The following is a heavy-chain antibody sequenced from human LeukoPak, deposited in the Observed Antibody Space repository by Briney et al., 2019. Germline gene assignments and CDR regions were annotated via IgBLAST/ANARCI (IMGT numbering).Heavy chain of an antibody. CDR1: GFTFRDTW. CDR3: ARKTGVTGEAFDY. Sequence: GGSLRLSCAASGFTFRDTWMNWVRQVPGQGLEWVANIKQDGSEKFYVASVKGRFTISRDNAKNSVYLQMNSLRTEDTAVYYCARKTGVTGEAFDYWGQGTLVTVSS. V-gene: IGHV3-7*03. D-gene: IGHD7-27*01. J-gene: IGHJ4*02. CDR2: IKQDGSEK.